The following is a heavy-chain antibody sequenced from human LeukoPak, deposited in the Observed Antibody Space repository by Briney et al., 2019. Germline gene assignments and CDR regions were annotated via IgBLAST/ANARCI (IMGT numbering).Heavy chain of an antibody. J-gene: IGHJ3*02. CDR3: ARLDRGSYWAFDI. CDR1: GGSISSSSYY. CDR2: IYYSGST. Sequence: SETLSLTCTVSGGSISSSSYYWGWIRQPPRKGLEWIGSIYYSGSTYYNPSLKSRVTISVDTSKNQFSLKLSSVTAADTAVYYCARLDRGSYWAFDIWGQGTMVTVSS. V-gene: IGHV4-39*01. D-gene: IGHD3-10*01.